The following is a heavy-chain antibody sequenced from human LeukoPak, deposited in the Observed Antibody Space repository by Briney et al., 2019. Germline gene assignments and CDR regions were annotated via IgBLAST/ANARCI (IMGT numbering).Heavy chain of an antibody. CDR1: GGSISSYY. V-gene: IGHV4-4*07. J-gene: IGHJ4*02. D-gene: IGHD2-21*02. Sequence: PSETLSLTCTVSGGSISSYYWSWIRQPAGKGLEWIVRIYASGSTNYNPSLKSRVTISVDKSKNQSSLKLTSVTAADTAVYYCARDRGDGDSSIMDYWGQGTLVTVSS. CDR3: ARDRGDGDSSIMDY. CDR2: IYASGST.